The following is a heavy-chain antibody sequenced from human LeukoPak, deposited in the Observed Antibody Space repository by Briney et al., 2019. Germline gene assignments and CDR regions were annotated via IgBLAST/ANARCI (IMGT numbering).Heavy chain of an antibody. D-gene: IGHD5-24*01. CDR3: AKFRRDGYTVDHDAFDI. CDR2: ISWNSGSI. CDR1: GFTFDDYA. V-gene: IGHV3-9*01. J-gene: IGHJ3*02. Sequence: GGSLRLSCAASGFTFDDYAMHWVRQAPGKGLEWVSGISWNSGSIGYADSVKGRFTISRDNAKNSLYLQMNSLRAEDTALYYCAKFRRDGYTVDHDAFDIWGQGTMVTVSS.